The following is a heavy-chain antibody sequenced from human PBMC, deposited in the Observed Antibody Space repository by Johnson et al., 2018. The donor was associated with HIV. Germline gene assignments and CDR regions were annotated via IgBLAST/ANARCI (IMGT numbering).Heavy chain of an antibody. CDR1: GFTFSDYY. V-gene: IGHV3-11*04. J-gene: IGHJ3*02. CDR3: ARGAMGNAFDI. Sequence: QVQLVESGGGLVKPGGSLRLSCAASGFTFSDYYMNWIRQAPGKGLEWVSGISWNSAAIGHADSVKGRFTISRENAKNSLYLQMNSLRAGDTAVYYCARGAMGNAFDIWGQGTMVTVSS. D-gene: IGHD5-18*01. CDR2: ISWNSAAI.